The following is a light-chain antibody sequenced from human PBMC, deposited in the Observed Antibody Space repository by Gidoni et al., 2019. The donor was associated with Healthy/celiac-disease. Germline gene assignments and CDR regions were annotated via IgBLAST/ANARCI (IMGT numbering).Light chain of an antibody. J-gene: IGKJ4*01. CDR1: PGISSA. Sequence: AIKLTKSPSSLSASVGDRVTITCRASPGISSALAGYQQKPGKAPKLLIFDASSLESGVPSRFIGSGSGTDFTLTISSLQPEDLASYYCRQFNSYPQTFGGXTKVEIK. CDR3: RQFNSYPQT. CDR2: DAS. V-gene: IGKV1-13*02.